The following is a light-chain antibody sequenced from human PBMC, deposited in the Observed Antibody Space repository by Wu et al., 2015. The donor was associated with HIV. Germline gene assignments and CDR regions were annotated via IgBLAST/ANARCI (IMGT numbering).Light chain of an antibody. V-gene: IGKV3-20*01. CDR2: DAS. J-gene: IGKJ5*01. CDR3: QQYGSSLIT. Sequence: EIVLTQSPATLSLSPGERATLSCRASQSVNTFLAWYQQKPGQAPRLLIYDASNRATGIPARFSGSGSGTDFTLTISRLEPEDFAVYYCQQYGSSLITFGQGHDWXLN. CDR1: QSVNTF.